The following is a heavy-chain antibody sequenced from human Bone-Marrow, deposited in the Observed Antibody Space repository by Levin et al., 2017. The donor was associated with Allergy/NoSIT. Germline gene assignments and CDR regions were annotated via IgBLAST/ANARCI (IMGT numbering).Heavy chain of an antibody. CDR1: GYSFTSYW. Sequence: GESLKISCKGSGYSFTSYWIGWVRQMPGKGLEWMGIIYPGDSDTRYSPSFQGQVTISADKSISTAYLQWSSLKASYTAMYYCARHAGGLVATIKDDAFDIWGQGTMVTVSS. D-gene: IGHD5-12*01. CDR2: IYPGDSDT. CDR3: ARHAGGLVATIKDDAFDI. J-gene: IGHJ3*02. V-gene: IGHV5-51*01.